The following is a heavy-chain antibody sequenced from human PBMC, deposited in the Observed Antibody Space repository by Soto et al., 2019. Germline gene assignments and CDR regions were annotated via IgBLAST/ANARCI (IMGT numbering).Heavy chain of an antibody. CDR2: IIPIFGTA. Sequence: ASVKVSCKASGGTFSSYAISWVRQAPGQGLEWMGGIIPIFGTANYAQKFQGRVTITADESTSTAYMELSSLRSEDTAVYYCARSYTWTLGGSSRSIDYWGQGTRGRVCS. CDR3: ARSYTWTLGGSSRSIDY. CDR1: GGTFSSYA. V-gene: IGHV1-69*13. J-gene: IGHJ4*02. D-gene: IGHD1-20*01.